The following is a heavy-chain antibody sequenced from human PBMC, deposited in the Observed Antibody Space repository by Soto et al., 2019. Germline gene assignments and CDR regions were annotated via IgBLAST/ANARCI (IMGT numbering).Heavy chain of an antibody. CDR3: ARYCSGVCCLDY. J-gene: IGHJ4*02. V-gene: IGHV4-59*01. CDR1: GASISSFH. CDR2: ISSSGST. Sequence: QVQLQESGPGLVKPSETLSLTCTVSGASISSFHWSWVRQPPGKGLEWIGYISSSGSTNHNPSLKSRVTISGDTSNNQFSLKLSSATAADTAVYYCARYCSGVCCLDYWGQGTLVTVSS. D-gene: IGHD2-15*01.